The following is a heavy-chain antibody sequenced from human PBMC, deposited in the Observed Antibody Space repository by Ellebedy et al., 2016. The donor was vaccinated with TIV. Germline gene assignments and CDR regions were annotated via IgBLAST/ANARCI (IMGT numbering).Heavy chain of an antibody. CDR2: ITGSGNTR. D-gene: IGHD6-13*01. V-gene: IGHV3-23*01. CDR1: GFTFSSFA. J-gene: IGHJ4*02. CDR3: ARGRRKGSSWYKPFDY. Sequence: GGSLRLSCAASGFTFSSFAMTWVRQAPGKGLEWVSGITGSGNTRVYADSVKGRFTVSRDNSQKTVYLQMNSLRGEDTAVYYCARGRRKGSSWYKPFDYWGQGTLVTVSS.